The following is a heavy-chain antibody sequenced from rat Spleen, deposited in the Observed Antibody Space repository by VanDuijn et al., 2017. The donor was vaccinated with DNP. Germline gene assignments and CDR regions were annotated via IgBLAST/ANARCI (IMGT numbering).Heavy chain of an antibody. CDR1: GFTFSSFP. D-gene: IGHD1-12*02. CDR3: ATHSYDGDDNWFAY. J-gene: IGHJ3*01. CDR2: ISTSGST. Sequence: EVQLVESGGGLVQPGRSLKLSCVASGFTFSSFPMAWVRQAPKKGLEWVATISTSGSTYYGDSVKGRFTISRDNAKSTLYLQMDSLRSEDTATYYCATHSYDGDDNWFAYWGQGTLVTVSS. V-gene: IGHV5-46*01.